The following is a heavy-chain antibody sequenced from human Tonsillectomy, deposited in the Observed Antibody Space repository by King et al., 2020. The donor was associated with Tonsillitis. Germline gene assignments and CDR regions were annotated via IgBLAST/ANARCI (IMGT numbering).Heavy chain of an antibody. V-gene: IGHV3-72*01. D-gene: IGHD3-10*01. Sequence: VQLVESGGGLVQPGGSLRLSCAASGFTFSDHDMDWVRQAPGKGLEWVGRIRSEPNSYTTKYAASVNGRFTISRDDSRNSLYLQLNSLKTEDTAVYFCVVFGRTGPYGGQGTLLPVPS. CDR3: VVFGRTGPY. CDR2: IRSEPNSYTT. J-gene: IGHJ4*02. CDR1: GFTFSDHD.